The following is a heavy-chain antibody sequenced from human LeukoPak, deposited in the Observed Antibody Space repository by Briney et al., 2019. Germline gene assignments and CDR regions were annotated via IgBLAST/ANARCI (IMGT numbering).Heavy chain of an antibody. J-gene: IGHJ4*02. D-gene: IGHD1-1*01. Sequence: QTLSLTCAISGDSVSSNSAAWNWIRQSPSRGLEWLGRTYYRSKWYTYYAVSVKSRISINRDTSKHQTSLQLNSVTPEDTAVYYCATSTGPIDHWGQRTLVTVSS. CDR2: TYYRSKWYT. CDR3: ATSTGPIDH. V-gene: IGHV6-1*01. CDR1: GDSVSSNSAA.